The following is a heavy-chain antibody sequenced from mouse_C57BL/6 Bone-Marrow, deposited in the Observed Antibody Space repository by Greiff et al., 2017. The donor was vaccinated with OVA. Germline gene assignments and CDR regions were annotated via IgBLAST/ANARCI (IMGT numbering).Heavy chain of an antibody. CDR2: IYPRSGNT. Sequence: QVQLKQSGAELARPGASVKLSCKASGYTFTSYGISWVKQRPGQGLEWIGEIYPRSGNTYYNEKFKGKATLTADKSSSTAYMELRSLTSEDSAVYFCARSSVVAFDYWGQGTTLTVSS. V-gene: IGHV1-81*01. D-gene: IGHD1-1*01. CDR1: GYTFTSYG. CDR3: ARSSVVAFDY. J-gene: IGHJ2*01.